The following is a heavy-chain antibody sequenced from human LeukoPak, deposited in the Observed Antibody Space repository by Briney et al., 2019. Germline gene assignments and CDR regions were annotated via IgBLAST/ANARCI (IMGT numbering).Heavy chain of an antibody. CDR1: GGSISSSSYY. V-gene: IGHV4-39*01. CDR2: IYYSGST. Sequence: PSETLSPTCTVSGGSISSSSYYWGWIRQPPGKGLEWIGSIYYSGSTYCNPSLKSRVTISVDTSKNQFSLKLSSVTAADTAVYYCARHSSGWYYFDYWGQGTLVTVSS. CDR3: ARHSSGWYYFDY. D-gene: IGHD6-19*01. J-gene: IGHJ4*02.